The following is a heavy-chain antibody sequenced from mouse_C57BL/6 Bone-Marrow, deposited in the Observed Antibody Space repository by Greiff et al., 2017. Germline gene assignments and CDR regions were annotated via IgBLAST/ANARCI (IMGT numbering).Heavy chain of an antibody. J-gene: IGHJ3*01. V-gene: IGHV7-1*01. CDR2: SRNKANDYTT. D-gene: IGHD2-1*01. CDR1: GFTFSDFY. CDR3: ARDNYGNGFAY. Sequence: EVHLVESGGGLVQSGRSLRLSCATSGFTFSDFYMEWVRQAPGKGLEWIAASRNKANDYTTEYSASVKGRFIVSRDTSQSIVYLQMNALRAEDTAIYYCARDNYGNGFAYWGQGTLVTVSA.